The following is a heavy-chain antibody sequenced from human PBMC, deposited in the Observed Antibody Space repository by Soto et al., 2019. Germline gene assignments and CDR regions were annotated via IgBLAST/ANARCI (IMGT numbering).Heavy chain of an antibody. CDR1: GGSISSYY. CDR3: ARTMGSYGDLRYYYYYMDV. Sequence: SETLSLTCTVSGGSISSYYWSWIRQPPGKGLEWIGYIYYSGSTNYNPSLKSRVTISVDTSKNQFSLKLSSVTAADTAVYYCARTMGSYGDLRYYYYYMDVWGKGTTVTVSS. CDR2: IYYSGST. J-gene: IGHJ6*03. V-gene: IGHV4-59*08. D-gene: IGHD4-17*01.